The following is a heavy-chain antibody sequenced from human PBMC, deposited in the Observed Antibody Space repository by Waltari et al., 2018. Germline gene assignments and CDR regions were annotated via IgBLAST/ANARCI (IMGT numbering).Heavy chain of an antibody. V-gene: IGHV1-3*01. J-gene: IGHJ6*02. CDR2: INAGNGNT. CDR3: ARGTTMVRGVIASYYYYYGMDV. D-gene: IGHD3-10*01. Sequence: MGWINAGNGNTKYSQKFQGRVTITRDTSASTAYMELSSLRSEDTAVYYCARGTTMVRGVIASYYYYYGMDVWGQGTTVTVSS.